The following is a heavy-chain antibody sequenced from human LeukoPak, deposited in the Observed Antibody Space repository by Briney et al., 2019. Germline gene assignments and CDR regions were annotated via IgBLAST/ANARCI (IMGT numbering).Heavy chain of an antibody. CDR2: IRSRAYGGTT. CDR1: GFILGDHA. D-gene: IGHD2/OR15-2a*01. J-gene: IGHJ6*02. Sequence: PGGALRLSCFASGFILGDHAMGWVRQAPGKGLEWVGLIRSRAYGGTTEYAASVEGRFTISRDDSRGIAYLQMNSLKTEDTAFYYCTRGPILLWIHNGMDVWGQGTTFTVSS. CDR3: TRGPILLWIHNGMDV. V-gene: IGHV3-49*04.